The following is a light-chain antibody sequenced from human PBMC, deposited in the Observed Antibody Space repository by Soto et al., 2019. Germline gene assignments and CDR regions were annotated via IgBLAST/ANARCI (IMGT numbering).Light chain of an antibody. CDR2: AAS. J-gene: IGKJ1*01. CDR3: QQSYSTPRT. Sequence: DIQMTQSPSSLSASVGDRVTITCRASQSISSYLNLYQQKPGKAPKLLIYAASSLQSGVPSRFSGSGSGTDITLTISSLQPEDFATYYCQQSYSTPRTFGQGTKVEIK. V-gene: IGKV1-39*01. CDR1: QSISSY.